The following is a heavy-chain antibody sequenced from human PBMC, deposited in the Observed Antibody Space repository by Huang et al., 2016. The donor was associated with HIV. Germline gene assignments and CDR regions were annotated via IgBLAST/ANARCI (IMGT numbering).Heavy chain of an antibody. Sequence: QVQLVQSGAEVKKPGASVKVSCKASGFNFNNYDFNWVRQASGQGVEWMGWMNPTRGNTGYAQKFQGRVTSTRNTSRTTAYMELRSLRSEDTAVYYCARARGFLYDSTGYYSRYYFDSWGQGTLVTISS. CDR1: GFNFNNYD. CDR3: ARARGFLYDSTGYYSRYYFDS. D-gene: IGHD3-22*01. CDR2: MNPTRGNT. J-gene: IGHJ4*02. V-gene: IGHV1-8*03.